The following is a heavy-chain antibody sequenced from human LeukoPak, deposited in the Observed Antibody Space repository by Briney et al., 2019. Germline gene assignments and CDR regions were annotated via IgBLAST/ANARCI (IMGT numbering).Heavy chain of an antibody. J-gene: IGHJ4*02. D-gene: IGHD5-24*01. CDR3: VKRDGYKYDY. CDR2: ISGSGDIT. V-gene: IGHV3-64D*08. CDR1: GFTFSSYT. Sequence: GGSLRLSCSASGFTFSSYTMHWVRQAPGKGLEYVSAISGSGDITKYADSVKGRFTISRDNSKNTLHLQMSSLRAEDTAVYYCVKRDGYKYDYWGQGTLSSVSA.